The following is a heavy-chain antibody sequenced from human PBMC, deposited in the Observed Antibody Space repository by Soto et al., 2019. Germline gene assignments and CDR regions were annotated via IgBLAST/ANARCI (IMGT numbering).Heavy chain of an antibody. D-gene: IGHD6-6*01. V-gene: IGHV4-4*02. J-gene: IGHJ6*02. CDR1: GDSISSSNW. CDR2: IYHSGGT. Sequence: SETLSLTCAVSGDSISSSNWWTWVRQPPGKGLEWIGEIYHSGGTKYNPSLKSRVTISVDRSKNQFSLKLSSVTAADTAVYYCARDLKYSGSSSHYGMDVWGQGTTVTVSS. CDR3: ARDLKYSGSSSHYGMDV.